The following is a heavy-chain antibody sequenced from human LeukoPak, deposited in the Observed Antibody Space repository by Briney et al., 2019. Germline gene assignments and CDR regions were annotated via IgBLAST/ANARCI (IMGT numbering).Heavy chain of an antibody. D-gene: IGHD2-15*01. J-gene: IGHJ5*02. CDR3: AKDRCSGGSCYTNWFDP. CDR2: ISSSSSFI. V-gene: IGHV3-21*04. CDR1: GFTFSSYS. Sequence: GGSLRLSCAASGFTFSSYSMNWFRQAPGKGLEWVSSISSSSSFIYYADSVKGPFTISRDNSKNTLYLQMNSLRDEDTAVYYCAKDRCSGGSCYTNWFDPWGQGTLVTVSS.